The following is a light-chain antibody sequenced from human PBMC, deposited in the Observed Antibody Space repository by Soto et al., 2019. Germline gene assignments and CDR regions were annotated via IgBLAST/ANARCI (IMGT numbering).Light chain of an antibody. CDR3: QQYNRWPLT. V-gene: IGKV3-15*01. J-gene: IGKJ4*01. Sequence: EIVMTQSPATLSVSPGERVTLFCRASQSIYEKLAWYQQKPGQTPRLVIYDTSTRATGTPGSFSGSGSGTEFTLTISSLQSEDFAVYYCQQYNRWPLTFGGATKVEIK. CDR1: QSIYEK. CDR2: DTS.